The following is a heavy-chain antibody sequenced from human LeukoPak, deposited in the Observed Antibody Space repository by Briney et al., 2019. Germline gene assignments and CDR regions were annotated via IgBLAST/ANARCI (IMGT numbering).Heavy chain of an antibody. D-gene: IGHD3-22*01. CDR3: ARTSGFFDSSGFYQQNPYYFQY. CDR2: ISNSGRT. CDR1: GDSFIGYF. Sequence: SETLSLTCAASGDSFIGYFWTWIRQAPGKGLEWIGYISNSGRTNYYPPLQRRVSISVDTSKNQFSLTLTSVTVADTAIYYCARTSGFFDSSGFYQQNPYYFQYWGQGVLVTVSS. V-gene: IGHV4-34*01. J-gene: IGHJ4*02.